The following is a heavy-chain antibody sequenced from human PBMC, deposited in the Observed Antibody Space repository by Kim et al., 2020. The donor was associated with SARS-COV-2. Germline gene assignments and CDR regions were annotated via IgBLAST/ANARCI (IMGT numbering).Heavy chain of an antibody. CDR3: ARGIRSSGYAFDY. D-gene: IGHD6-13*01. J-gene: IGHJ4*02. V-gene: IGHV4-59*09. Sequence: SNPPLKSRVTISVDTSKSQFSLKLSSVTAADTAVYYCARGIRSSGYAFDYWGQGTLVTVSS.